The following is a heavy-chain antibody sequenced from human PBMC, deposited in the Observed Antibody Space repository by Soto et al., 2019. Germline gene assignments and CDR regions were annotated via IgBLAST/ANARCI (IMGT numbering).Heavy chain of an antibody. CDR1: GGSFSGYY. D-gene: IGHD1-26*01. J-gene: IGHJ2*01. Sequence: QVQLQQWGAGLLKPSETLSLTCAVYGGSFSGYYWSWIRQPPGKGLEWIGEINHSGSTNYNPSLKSRVTISVDTSKNQFSLKLSSVTAADTAVYYCARDPWLLRLWYFDLWGRGTLVTVSS. CDR3: ARDPWLLRLWYFDL. CDR2: INHSGST. V-gene: IGHV4-34*01.